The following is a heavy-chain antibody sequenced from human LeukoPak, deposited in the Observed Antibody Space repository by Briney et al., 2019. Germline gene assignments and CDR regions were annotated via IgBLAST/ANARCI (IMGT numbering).Heavy chain of an antibody. V-gene: IGHV1-69*05. J-gene: IGHJ6*03. D-gene: IGHD1-26*01. CDR2: IIPIFGST. CDR3: ARVGRSRGSLPNSYYYMDV. Sequence: ASVKVSCNASGDIFNSYSVSWVRQAPGQGLEWMGGIIPIFGSTNYAQKFQGRVTITTDQSTRTAYTELNSLSSDDTAVYYCARVGRSRGSLPNSYYYMDVWGKGTTVTVSS. CDR1: GDIFNSYS.